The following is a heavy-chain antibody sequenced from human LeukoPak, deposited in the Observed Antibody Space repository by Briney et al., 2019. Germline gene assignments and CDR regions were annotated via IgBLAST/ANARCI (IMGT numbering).Heavy chain of an antibody. V-gene: IGHV4-59*11. J-gene: IGHJ2*01. CDR2: IYYSGST. Sequence: PSETLSLTCTVSGGSISSHYWSWIRQPPGKGLEWIGYIYYSGSTNYNPSLKSRVTISVDTSKNQFSLKLSSVTAADTAVYYCARDIRMSYCGGDCYLTAWYFDLWGRGTLVTVSS. D-gene: IGHD2-21*02. CDR3: ARDIRMSYCGGDCYLTAWYFDL. CDR1: GGSISSHY.